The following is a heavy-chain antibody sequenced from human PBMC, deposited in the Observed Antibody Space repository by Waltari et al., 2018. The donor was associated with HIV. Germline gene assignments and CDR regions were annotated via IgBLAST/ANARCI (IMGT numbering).Heavy chain of an antibody. J-gene: IGHJ6*02. CDR2: IYSGGST. V-gene: IGHV3-66*01. Sequence: EVQLVESGGGLVQPGGSLRLSCAAAACPARSNHTSRVRQAPGKGLEGFSVIYSGGSTYYADSVKGRFTISRDNSKNTLYLQMNSLRAEDTAVYYCASIAYCGGDCYPRGMDVWGQGTTVTVSS. D-gene: IGHD2-21*02. CDR1: ACPARSNH. CDR3: ASIAYCGGDCYPRGMDV.